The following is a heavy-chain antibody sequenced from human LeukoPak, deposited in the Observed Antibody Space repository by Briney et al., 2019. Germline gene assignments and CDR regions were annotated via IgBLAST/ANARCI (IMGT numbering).Heavy chain of an antibody. V-gene: IGHV4-61*02. D-gene: IGHD6-6*01. CDR3: ARGVPSSD. CDR1: GGSISSGSYY. J-gene: IGHJ4*02. CDR2: IYTSGST. Sequence: PSETLSLTCTVSGGSISSGSYYWSWIRQPAGKGLEWIGRIYTSGSTNYNPSLKSRVTISVDTSKNQFSLKLSSVTAADTAVYYCARGVPSSDWGQGTLVTVSS.